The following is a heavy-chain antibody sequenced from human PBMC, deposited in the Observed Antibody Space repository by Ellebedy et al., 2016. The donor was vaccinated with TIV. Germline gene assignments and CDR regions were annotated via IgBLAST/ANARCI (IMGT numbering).Heavy chain of an antibody. CDR2: IKEDGSEK. J-gene: IGHJ3*01. V-gene: IGHV3-7*01. Sequence: GESLKISCAASGFTFSIYWMNWVRQAPGKGLEWVANIKEDGSEKYYVDSVKGRFTISRDYAKNSLYLQMNNLRVEDTAVYYCARDIYGSGGAFDVWGQGTMVTVSS. CDR1: GFTFSIYW. CDR3: ARDIYGSGGAFDV. D-gene: IGHD3-10*01.